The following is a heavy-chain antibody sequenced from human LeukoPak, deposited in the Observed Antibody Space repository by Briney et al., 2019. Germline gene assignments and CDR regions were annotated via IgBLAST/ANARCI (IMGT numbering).Heavy chain of an antibody. CDR3: ARGSTTGTTSYFDP. J-gene: IGHJ5*02. V-gene: IGHV4-38-2*01. D-gene: IGHD1-1*01. CDR1: GFSLSSYW. Sequence: GSLRLSCAASGFSLSSYWMTWVRQPPGKGLEWIGSIYHSGSTYYNLSFKSRVTISLNTSKNYFSLKLNSVTAADTAVYYCARGSTTGTTSYFDPWGQGTLVTVSS. CDR2: IYHSGST.